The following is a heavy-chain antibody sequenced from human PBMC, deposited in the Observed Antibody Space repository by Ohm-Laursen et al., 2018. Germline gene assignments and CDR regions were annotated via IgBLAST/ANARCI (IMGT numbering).Heavy chain of an antibody. CDR1: GGTFGSYA. V-gene: IGHV1-69*06. CDR2: IIPIFGTA. Sequence: GASVKVSCKASGGTFGSYAISWVRQAPGQGLEWMGGIIPIFGTANYAQKFQGRVTITADKSTSTAYMELSSLRSEDTAVYYCARVTFFGGPQQYYFDYWGQGTLVTVSS. J-gene: IGHJ4*02. D-gene: IGHD3-10*01. CDR3: ARVTFFGGPQQYYFDY.